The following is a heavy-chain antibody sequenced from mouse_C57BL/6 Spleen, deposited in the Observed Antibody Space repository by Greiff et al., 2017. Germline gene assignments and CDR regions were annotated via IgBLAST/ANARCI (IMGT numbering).Heavy chain of an antibody. J-gene: IGHJ2*01. CDR3: ASNECFMVTTDY. Sequence: VQLQQPGAELVKPGASVKLSCKASGYTFTSYWMHWVKQRPGQGLEWIGMIHPNSGSTNYNEKFKSKATLTVDKSSSTAYMQLSSLTSEDSAVYYCASNECFMVTTDYWGQGTTLTVSS. D-gene: IGHD2-2*01. CDR2: IHPNSGST. CDR1: GYTFTSYW. V-gene: IGHV1-64*01.